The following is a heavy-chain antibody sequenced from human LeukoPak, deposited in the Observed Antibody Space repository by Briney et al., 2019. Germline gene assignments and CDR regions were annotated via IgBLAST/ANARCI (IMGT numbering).Heavy chain of an antibody. CDR3: ARDGSINRWELPFDY. Sequence: AGGSLRLSCAASGFTFSSYWMSWVRQAPGKGLEWVANIKQDGSEKYYVDSVKGRFTISRDNAKNSLYLQMNSLRAEDTAVYYYARDGSINRWELPFDYWGQGTLVTVS. CDR2: IKQDGSEK. J-gene: IGHJ4*02. CDR1: GFTFSSYW. D-gene: IGHD1-26*01. V-gene: IGHV3-7*01.